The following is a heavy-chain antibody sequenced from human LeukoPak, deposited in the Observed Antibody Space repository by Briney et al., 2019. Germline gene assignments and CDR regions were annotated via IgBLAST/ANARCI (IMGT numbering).Heavy chain of an antibody. CDR2: INHSGST. CDR3: ARHGHCSGGSCYSWFDP. V-gene: IGHV4-34*01. J-gene: IGHJ5*02. Sequence: PSETLSLTCAVYGGSFSGYYWSWIRQPPGKGLEWIGEINHSGSTNYNPSLKSRVTISVDTSKNQFSLKLSSVTAADTAVYYCARHGHCSGGSCYSWFDPWGQGTLVTVSS. CDR1: GGSFSGYY. D-gene: IGHD2-15*01.